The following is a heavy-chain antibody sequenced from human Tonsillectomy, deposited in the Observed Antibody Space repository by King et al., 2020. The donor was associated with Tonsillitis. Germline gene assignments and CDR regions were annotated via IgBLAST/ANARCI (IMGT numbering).Heavy chain of an antibody. V-gene: IGHV3-30*18. CDR2: ISYDGSNK. CDR3: AKGIWKLPRYTLLNEAFDI. Sequence: GQLVQSGGGVVQPGRSLRLSCAASGFTFSSYGMHWVRQAPGKGLEWVAVISYDGSNKYYADSVKGRFTISRDNSKNKLYLQMNSLRAEDTAVYYCAKGIWKLPRYTLLNEAFDIWGQGTMVTVSS. D-gene: IGHD2-15*01. CDR1: GFTFSSYG. J-gene: IGHJ3*02.